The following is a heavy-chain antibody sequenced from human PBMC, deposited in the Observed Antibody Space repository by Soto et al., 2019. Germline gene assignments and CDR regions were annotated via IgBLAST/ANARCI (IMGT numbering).Heavy chain of an antibody. V-gene: IGHV4-34*01. CDR1: GGSFSGYY. D-gene: IGHD5-12*01. CDR3: ASPWVATTNHYYYYGMDV. J-gene: IGHJ6*02. Sequence: QVQLQQWGAGLLKPSETLSLTCAVYGGSFSGYYWSWIRQPPGKGLEWIGEINHSGSTNYNPSLKSRATISVDTSKNQFSLKLSSVTAADTAVYYCASPWVATTNHYYYYGMDVWGQGTTVTVSS. CDR2: INHSGST.